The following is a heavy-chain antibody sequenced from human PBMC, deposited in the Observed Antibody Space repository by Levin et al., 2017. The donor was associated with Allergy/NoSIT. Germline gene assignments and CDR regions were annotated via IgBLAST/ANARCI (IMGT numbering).Heavy chain of an antibody. V-gene: IGHV3-11*03. J-gene: IGHJ3*02. D-gene: IGHD2-15*01. CDR3: ASRVYCSGGSCYVPDAFDI. CDR1: GFTFSDYY. CDR2: ISSGSSYT. Sequence: GESLKISCAASGFTFSDYYMSWVRQAPGKGLEWVSYISSGSSYTNYADSVKGRFTISRDNAKNSLYLQMNSLKAEDTAVYYCASRVYCSGGSCYVPDAFDIWGQGTMVTVSS.